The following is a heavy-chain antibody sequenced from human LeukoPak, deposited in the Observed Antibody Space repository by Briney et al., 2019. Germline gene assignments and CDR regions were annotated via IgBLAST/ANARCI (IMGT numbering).Heavy chain of an antibody. CDR3: ARHPYYYDSSGLYYFDY. J-gene: IGHJ4*02. V-gene: IGHV4-31*11. D-gene: IGHD3-22*01. Sequence: PSETLSLTCAVYGGSFSGYYWSWIRQHPGKGLEWIGYIYYSGSTYYNPSLKSRVTISVDTSKNQFSLKLSSVTAADMAVYYCARHPYYYDSSGLYYFDYWGQGTLVTVSS. CDR2: IYYSGST. CDR1: GGSFSGYY.